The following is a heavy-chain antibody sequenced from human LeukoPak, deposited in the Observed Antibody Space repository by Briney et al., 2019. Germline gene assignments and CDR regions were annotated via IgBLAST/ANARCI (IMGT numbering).Heavy chain of an antibody. V-gene: IGHV1-69*05. CDR2: IIPIFGTA. D-gene: IGHD6-25*01. CDR3: ARVRRDAFDI. Sequence: SVKVSCKASGGTFSSYAISWVRQAPGQGLEWMGGIIPIFGTANYAQKLQGRVTMTTDTSTSTAYMELRSLRSDDTAVYYCARVRRDAFDIWGQGTMVTVSS. J-gene: IGHJ3*02. CDR1: GGTFSSYA.